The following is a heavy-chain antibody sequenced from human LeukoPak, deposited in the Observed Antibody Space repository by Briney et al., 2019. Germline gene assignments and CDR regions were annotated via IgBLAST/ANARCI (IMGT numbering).Heavy chain of an antibody. CDR2: MNSDGSSI. CDR1: GFTFSSFR. CDR3: ARGEASSWYD. D-gene: IGHD6-13*01. Sequence: GGSLRLSCAGSGFTFSSFRMHWVRQGPEKGLVWVSGMNSDGSSIVYADSVKGRFTISRDNAKNMLYLQMNSLRVDDTAVYYCARGEASSWYDWGQGTLVTVSS. V-gene: IGHV3-74*01. J-gene: IGHJ4*02.